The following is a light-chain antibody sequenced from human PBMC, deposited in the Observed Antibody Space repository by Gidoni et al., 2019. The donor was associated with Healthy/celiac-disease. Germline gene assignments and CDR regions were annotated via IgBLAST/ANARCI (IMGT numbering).Light chain of an antibody. J-gene: IGKJ1*01. CDR1: QSISSY. Sequence: DIQMTQSPSSLSASVGDRVTLTCPASQSISSYLNWYQQKPGKAPKLLIYAASSLQSGVPSRFSGSGSGTDFTLTISSLQPEDFATYYCQQSYSTPRTFGQGTKVEIK. CDR3: QQSYSTPRT. V-gene: IGKV1-39*01. CDR2: AAS.